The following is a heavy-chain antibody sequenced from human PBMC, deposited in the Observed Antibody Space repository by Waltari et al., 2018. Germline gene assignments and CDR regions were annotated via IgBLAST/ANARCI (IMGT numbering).Heavy chain of an antibody. CDR1: GYTFTGHY. J-gene: IGHJ4*02. D-gene: IGHD1-7*01. CDR2: INPNSGGT. CDR3: ARSTVDNWNYYFDY. Sequence: QVQLVQSGAEVKKPGASVKVSCKASGYTFTGHYMHWVRQAPGQGLEWMGRINPNSGGTNYAQKFQGRVTMTRDTSISTAYMELSRLRSDDTAVYYCARSTVDNWNYYFDYWGQGTLVTVSS. V-gene: IGHV1-2*06.